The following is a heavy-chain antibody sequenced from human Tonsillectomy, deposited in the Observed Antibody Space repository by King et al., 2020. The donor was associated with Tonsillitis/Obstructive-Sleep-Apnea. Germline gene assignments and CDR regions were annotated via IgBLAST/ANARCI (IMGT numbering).Heavy chain of an antibody. CDR2: IYWDDDN. J-gene: IGHJ5*02. V-gene: IGHV2-5*02. CDR1: GFSLSTSGVG. CDR3: AHTITIFGELIRDWFDP. D-gene: IGHD3-3*01. Sequence: ITLKESGPTLVKPTQTLTLTCTFSGFSLSTSGVGVGWIRQPPGKALEWLGIIYWDDDNRYSPSLKSRLTITKDTSKNQVVVTMTNVTPADTGTYYCAHTITIFGELIRDWFDPWGQGTLVTVSS.